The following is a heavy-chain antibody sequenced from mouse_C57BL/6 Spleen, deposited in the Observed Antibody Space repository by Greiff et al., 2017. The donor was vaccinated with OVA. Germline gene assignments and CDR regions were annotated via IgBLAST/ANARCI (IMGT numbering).Heavy chain of an antibody. CDR3: ARDSSGYHYFDY. CDR1: GYAFSSSW. V-gene: IGHV1-82*01. J-gene: IGHJ2*01. D-gene: IGHD3-2*02. CDR2: IYPGDGDT. Sequence: QVQLKESGPELVKPGASVKISCKASGYAFSSSWMNWVKQRPGKGLEWIGRIYPGDGDTNYNGKFKGKATLTADKSSSTAYMQLSSLTSEDSAVYFCARDSSGYHYFDYWGQGTTLTVSS.